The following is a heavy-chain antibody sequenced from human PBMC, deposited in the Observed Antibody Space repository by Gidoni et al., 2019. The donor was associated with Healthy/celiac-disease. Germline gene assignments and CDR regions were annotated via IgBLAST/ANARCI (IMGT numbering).Heavy chain of an antibody. J-gene: IGHJ4*02. CDR1: GGSISSSSYY. CDR2: IYYSGSN. D-gene: IGHD3-3*01. Sequence: QLQLQESGPGLVTPSETLSLTCTVSGGSISSSSYYWCWIRQPPGKGLEWIGSIYYSGSNYYNQSLKSRVTISVETSKNQFSLKLSSVTAADTAVYYCARHGGLEWLLAPFDYWGQGTLVTVSS. CDR3: ARHGGLEWLLAPFDY. V-gene: IGHV4-39*01.